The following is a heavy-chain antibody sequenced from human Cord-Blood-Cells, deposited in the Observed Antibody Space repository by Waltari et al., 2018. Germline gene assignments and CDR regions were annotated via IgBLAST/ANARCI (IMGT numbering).Heavy chain of an antibody. Sequence: QVQLVQSGAEVKKPGASVTVSCKASGYTFTSCYMHWVRQAPGQGLEWKGIINPSGGSTSYAKKFQGRVTMTRDTTTRSVYMQLSRLRAEDTAVYYCARDPPPGDYWYFDLWGRGPLVTVSS. V-gene: IGHV1-46*01. J-gene: IGHJ2*01. CDR2: INPSGGST. CDR3: ARDPPPGDYWYFDL. D-gene: IGHD4-17*01. CDR1: GYTFTSCY.